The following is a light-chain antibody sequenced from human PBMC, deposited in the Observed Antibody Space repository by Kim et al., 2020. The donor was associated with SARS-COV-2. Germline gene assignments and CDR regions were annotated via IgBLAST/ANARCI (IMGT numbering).Light chain of an antibody. CDR1: QSVRSNY. CDR3: QQYCSSPRT. Sequence: SPWERATLSCRASQSVRSNYLAWYQQKPGQAPRLLIYTASNRATGIPDRFSGSGSGTDFTLTISRLEPEDFAVYYCQQYCSSPRTFGQGTKVDIK. J-gene: IGKJ1*01. CDR2: TAS. V-gene: IGKV3-20*01.